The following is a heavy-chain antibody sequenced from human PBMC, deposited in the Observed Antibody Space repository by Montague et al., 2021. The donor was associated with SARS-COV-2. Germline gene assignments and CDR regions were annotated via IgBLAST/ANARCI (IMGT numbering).Heavy chain of an antibody. J-gene: IGHJ4*02. Sequence: SETLSLTCSISGGSMSTYYWNWIRQPPGRGLEWIGYMSATGSSNYNPSLKSRVTISLDTSQNQVSLRLTSVTAADTAVYYCSREGGYNYGYVSWGSGILVTVSS. D-gene: IGHD5-18*01. V-gene: IGHV4-59*01. CDR2: MSATGSS. CDR1: GGSMSTYY. CDR3: SREGGYNYGYVS.